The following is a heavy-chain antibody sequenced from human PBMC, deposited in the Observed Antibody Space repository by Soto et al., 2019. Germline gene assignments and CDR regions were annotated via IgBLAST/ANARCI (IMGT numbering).Heavy chain of an antibody. J-gene: IGHJ4*02. D-gene: IGHD5-12*01. CDR2: IKQDGSNK. V-gene: IGHV3-7*02. Sequence: GGSLRLSCAAAGCNIISYWRSWVSKTPGKGLEWVANIKQDGSNKYYADSVKGRFTISRDNSKNTLYLQMNSLRAEDTAVYYCARVSPRGWYYFDYWGQGTLVTVSS. CDR3: ARVSPRGWYYFDY. CDR1: GCNIISYW.